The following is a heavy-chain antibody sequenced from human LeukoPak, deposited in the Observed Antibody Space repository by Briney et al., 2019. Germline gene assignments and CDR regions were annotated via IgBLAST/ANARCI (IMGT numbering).Heavy chain of an antibody. D-gene: IGHD3-10*01. CDR3: ARYGFGDPYYYYMDV. Sequence: ASVKVSCKASGGTFSSYAISWVRQAPGQGLEWMGGIIPIFGTANYAQKFQGRVTITADESTSTAYMELSSLRSEDTAVYYCARYGFGDPYYYYMDVWGQGTTVTVSS. CDR1: GGTFSSYA. CDR2: IIPIFGTA. V-gene: IGHV1-69*13. J-gene: IGHJ6*03.